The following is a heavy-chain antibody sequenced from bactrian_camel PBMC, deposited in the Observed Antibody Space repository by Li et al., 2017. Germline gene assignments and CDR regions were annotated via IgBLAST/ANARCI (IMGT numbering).Heavy chain of an antibody. CDR1: GYIGASYC. V-gene: IGHV3S1*01. CDR3: AADLTGWTTYCSGGYCPFGY. Sequence: HVQLVESGGGSVQAGGSLRLSCTASGYIGASYCMGWFRQNPGKERERVASADSDGSTTYADSVKGRFTISRDNAKNTLYLQMNSLKTEDTAVYYCAADLTGWTTYCSGGYCPFGYWGQGTQVTVS. J-gene: IGHJ6*01. D-gene: IGHD2*01. CDR2: ADSDGST.